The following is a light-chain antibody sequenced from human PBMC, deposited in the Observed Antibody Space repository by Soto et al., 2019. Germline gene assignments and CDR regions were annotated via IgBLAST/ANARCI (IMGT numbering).Light chain of an antibody. CDR2: FAS. J-gene: IGKJ4*01. V-gene: IGKV1-5*03. Sequence: DTQMTQSPSTLSASVGDRVTITCRASQSISNWSAWYQQKPGKAPNLLIYFASTLQSGVPSRFSGSGSGTEFTLTISSLQPDDFATCSCQQYDTSPLPFGGGTKVEIK. CDR3: QQYDTSPLP. CDR1: QSISNW.